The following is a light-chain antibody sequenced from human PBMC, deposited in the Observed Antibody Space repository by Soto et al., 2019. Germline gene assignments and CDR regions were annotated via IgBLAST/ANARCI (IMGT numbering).Light chain of an antibody. J-gene: IGKJ5*01. CDR3: QQHGISHIT. Sequence: EIVLTQSPGTLSVSPGDRVTLSCRASQSISINLAWYQHKPGQAPRLLIYDASLRATGVPDRFSGSGSGTDFTLTITRLEPDDSAVYYCQQHGISHITFGQGTRLEIK. V-gene: IGKV3-20*01. CDR1: QSISIN. CDR2: DAS.